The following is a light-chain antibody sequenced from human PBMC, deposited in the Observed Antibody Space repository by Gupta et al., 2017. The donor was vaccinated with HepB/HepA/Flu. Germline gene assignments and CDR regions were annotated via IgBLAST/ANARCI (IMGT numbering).Light chain of an antibody. CDR2: ENN. J-gene: IGLJ2*01. V-gene: IGLV1-51*02. CDR1: NSNIGNNF. Sequence: QSALTQPPSVSAAPGQKVTISCSGSNSNIGNNFVSWYQLLPGTAPKVLTFENNKRPSGIPDRFSGFKSGTSATLAIXGXQTGDEXDYYCGSWDISRNAVVFGGGTTLTVL. CDR3: GSWDISRNAVV.